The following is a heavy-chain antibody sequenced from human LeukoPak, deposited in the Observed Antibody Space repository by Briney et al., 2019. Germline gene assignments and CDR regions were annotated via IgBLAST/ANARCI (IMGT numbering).Heavy chain of an antibody. D-gene: IGHD3-10*01. CDR2: IYYSGST. Sequence: PSETLSLTCTGSGGSISSSSYYWGWIRQPPGKGLEWIGSIYYSGSTYYNPSLKSRVTISVDTSKNQFSLKLSSVTAADTAVYYCAREDMVRGAATYSYYYGMDVWGQGTTVTVSS. CDR1: GGSISSSSYY. V-gene: IGHV4-39*07. CDR3: AREDMVRGAATYSYYYGMDV. J-gene: IGHJ6*02.